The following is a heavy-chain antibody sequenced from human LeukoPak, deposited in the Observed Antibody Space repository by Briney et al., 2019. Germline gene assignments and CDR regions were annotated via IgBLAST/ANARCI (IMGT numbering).Heavy chain of an antibody. CDR2: ISSSGSTI. V-gene: IGHV3-11*01. CDR1: GFTFSDYY. Sequence: GGSLRLSCAASGFTFSDYYMSWIRQAPGKGLEWVSYISSSGSTIYYADSVKGRFTISRDNAKNSLYLQMNSLRAEDTAVYYCAREKLDCSSTSCYRLFDPWGQGTLVTVSS. J-gene: IGHJ5*02. CDR3: AREKLDCSSTSCYRLFDP. D-gene: IGHD2-2*01.